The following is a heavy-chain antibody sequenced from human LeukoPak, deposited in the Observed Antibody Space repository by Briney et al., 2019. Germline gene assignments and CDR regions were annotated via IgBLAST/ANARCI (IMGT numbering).Heavy chain of an antibody. Sequence: SETLSLTCTVSGGSISTNDYFWSWIRQSPEKGLEWIGYIDYSGITKSNPSLESRLTLSVDTSKNQHSLRLTSVTAADTAVYYCARAPLTTATSDYFDLWGLGTLVTVSS. CDR2: IDYSGIT. CDR1: GGSISTNDYF. J-gene: IGHJ4*02. CDR3: ARAPLTTATSDYFDL. D-gene: IGHD4-17*01. V-gene: IGHV4-30-4*01.